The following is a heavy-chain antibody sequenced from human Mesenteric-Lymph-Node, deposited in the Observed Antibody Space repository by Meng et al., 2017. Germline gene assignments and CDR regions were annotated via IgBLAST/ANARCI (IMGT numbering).Heavy chain of an antibody. CDR1: GDTFTRYS. D-gene: IGHD3-10*01. Sequence: QVALVHSGSELKKPGASVRVSCKASGDTFTRYSTNWFRQAPGQGLEWMGWINTNTGNPTSAQGFTGRFLFSLDTSVSTAYLHILNLKAEDTAMYYCARDDTYGSLDYWGQGTLVTVSS. V-gene: IGHV7-4-1*01. J-gene: IGHJ4*02. CDR2: INTNTGNP. CDR3: ARDDTYGSLDY.